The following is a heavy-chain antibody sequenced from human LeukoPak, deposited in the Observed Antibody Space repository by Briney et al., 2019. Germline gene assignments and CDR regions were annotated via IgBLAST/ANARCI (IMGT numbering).Heavy chain of an antibody. CDR3: ARATYYDILTGYYKSEYYYYMDV. V-gene: IGHV4-4*07. CDR2: IYTSGST. CDR1: DGSISGYS. J-gene: IGHJ6*03. Sequence: PSETLSLTCTVSDGSISGYSWSWIRRPAGGGLEWIGRIYTSGSTNYNPSLKSRVTISVDTSKNQFSLKLSSVTAADTAVYYCARATYYDILTGYYKSEYYYYMDVWGKGTTVTISS. D-gene: IGHD3-9*01.